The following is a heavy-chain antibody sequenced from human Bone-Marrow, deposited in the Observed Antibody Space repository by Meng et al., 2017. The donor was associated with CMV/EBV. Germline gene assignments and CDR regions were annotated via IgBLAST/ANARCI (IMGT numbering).Heavy chain of an antibody. J-gene: IGHJ4*02. V-gene: IGHV3-9*03. CDR2: ISWNSGSI. D-gene: IGHD1-26*01. CDR3: AKALKKIVGATIFDY. CDR1: GFTFDDYA. Sequence: GGSLRLSCAASGFTFDDYAMHWVRQAPGKGLEWVSGISWNSGSIGYADSVKGRFTISRDNAKNSLYLQMNCLRAEDMALYYCAKALKKIVGATIFDYWGQGTLVTVSS.